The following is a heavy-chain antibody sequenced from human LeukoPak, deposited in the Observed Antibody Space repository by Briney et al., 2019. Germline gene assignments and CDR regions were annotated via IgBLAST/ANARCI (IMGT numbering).Heavy chain of an antibody. V-gene: IGHV1-24*01. CDR2: FDPEDGET. D-gene: IGHD2-2*01. Sequence: ASVKVSCKVSGYTLTELSMHWVRRAPGKGLEWMGGFDPEDGETIYAQKFQGRVTMTEDTSTDTAYMELSSLRSEDTAVYYCATIVVVPAAPDNIYYYYYGMDVWGQGTTVTVSS. CDR1: GYTLTELS. J-gene: IGHJ6*02. CDR3: ATIVVVPAAPDNIYYYYYGMDV.